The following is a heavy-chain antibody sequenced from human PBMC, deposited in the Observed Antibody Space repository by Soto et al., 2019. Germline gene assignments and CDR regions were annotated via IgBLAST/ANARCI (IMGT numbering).Heavy chain of an antibody. V-gene: IGHV1-8*01. Sequence: QVQLVQSGAEVRKPGASVKVSCKASGYTFASSDINWVRQAPGQGLEWMGWMNPNSGNTGYAQKFRGRVTMTRNTSITTDYMELSSLRSDDTAVYYCARGTGDSVNDYSGMDVWGHGTTVTVSS. D-gene: IGHD2-21*01. J-gene: IGHJ6*01. CDR2: MNPNSGNT. CDR1: GYTFASSD. CDR3: ARGTGDSVNDYSGMDV.